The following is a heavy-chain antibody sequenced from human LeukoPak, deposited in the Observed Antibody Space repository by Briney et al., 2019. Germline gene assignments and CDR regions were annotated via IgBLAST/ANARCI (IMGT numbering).Heavy chain of an antibody. CDR1: GFTFDDYG. Sequence: PGGSLRLSCAASGFTFDDYGMSWVRQAPGKGLEWVSGINWNGGSTGYADSVKGRFSISRDNTQNSLSLQMNSLRAEDTAVYYCAELGITMIGGVWGKGTTVTISS. V-gene: IGHV3-20*04. J-gene: IGHJ6*04. CDR3: AELGITMIGGV. CDR2: INWNGGST. D-gene: IGHD3-10*02.